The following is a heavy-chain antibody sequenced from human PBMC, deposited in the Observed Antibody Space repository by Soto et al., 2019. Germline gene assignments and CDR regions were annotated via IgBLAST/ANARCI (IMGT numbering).Heavy chain of an antibody. J-gene: IGHJ5*02. CDR2: INPNSGAS. CDR3: ARHCSSTSCQFDP. V-gene: IGHV1-2*02. CDR1: GSNFTWWY. D-gene: IGHD2-2*01. Sequence: ASVQVSCTTAGSNFTWWYTHWERQDPGQGLEWMGGINPNSGASNYAQKFQGRVTMTRDTSISTGYMELSRLRSDDTAVYYCARHCSSTSCQFDPWGQGTLVTVSA.